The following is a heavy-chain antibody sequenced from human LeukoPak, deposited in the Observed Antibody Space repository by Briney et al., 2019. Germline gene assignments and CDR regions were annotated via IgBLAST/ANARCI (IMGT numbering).Heavy chain of an antibody. CDR3: ARNGGSGWLLYY. V-gene: IGHV3-30*03. Sequence: PGGSLRLSCAASGFPFSDYGMYWVRQAPGKGLEWLAVISHDGSNKHYADSVKGRFTISRDNSKSTLYLQMNSLRAEDTAVYYCARNGGSGWLLYYWGQGTLVTVSS. CDR1: GFPFSDYG. J-gene: IGHJ4*02. CDR2: ISHDGSNK. D-gene: IGHD6-19*01.